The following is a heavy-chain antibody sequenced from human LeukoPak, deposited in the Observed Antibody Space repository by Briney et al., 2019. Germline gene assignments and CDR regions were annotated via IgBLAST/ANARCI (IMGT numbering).Heavy chain of an antibody. Sequence: PGXXLRLSCAASGFTFSSYAMSWVRQAPGKGLEWVSAISGSGGSTYYADSVKGRFTISRDNSKNTLYLQMNSLRAEDTAVYYCASPVDYDSSGYYYWGQGTLVTVSS. V-gene: IGHV3-23*01. D-gene: IGHD3-22*01. CDR2: ISGSGGST. CDR3: ASPVDYDSSGYYY. J-gene: IGHJ4*02. CDR1: GFTFSSYA.